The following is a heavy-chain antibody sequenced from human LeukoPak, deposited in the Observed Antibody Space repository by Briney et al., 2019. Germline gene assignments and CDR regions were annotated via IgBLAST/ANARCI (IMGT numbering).Heavy chain of an antibody. CDR2: ISGNGGRT. CDR1: GFTFSNYA. Sequence: SGGSLRLSCAASGFTFSNYAMAWVRQAPGKGLEWVSAISGNGGRTYSADSVQGRFTISRDNSKNTLYLQMNSLRAEDTAVYYCAKVGYDFWSGYYFLYYYYGMDVWGQGTTVTVSS. V-gene: IGHV3-23*01. J-gene: IGHJ6*02. CDR3: AKVGYDFWSGYYFLYYYYGMDV. D-gene: IGHD3-3*01.